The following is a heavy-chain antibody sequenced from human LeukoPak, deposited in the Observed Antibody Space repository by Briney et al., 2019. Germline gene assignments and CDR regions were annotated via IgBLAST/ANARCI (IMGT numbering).Heavy chain of an antibody. J-gene: IGHJ3*02. V-gene: IGHV3-11*01. Sequence: GGSLRLSCAASVFTFSDDYMSWIRQARWKGLEWVSYISSSGSTIYYADSVKGRFTISRDNAKNSLYLQMNSLRAEDTAVYYCARGRSYYDSSGSPKPADAFDIWGQGTMVTVSS. CDR2: ISSSGSTI. CDR3: ARGRSYYDSSGSPKPADAFDI. D-gene: IGHD3-22*01. CDR1: VFTFSDDY.